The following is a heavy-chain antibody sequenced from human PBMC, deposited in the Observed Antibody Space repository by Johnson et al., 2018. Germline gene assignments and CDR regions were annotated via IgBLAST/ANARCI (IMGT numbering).Heavy chain of an antibody. D-gene: IGHD3-16*02. J-gene: IGHJ4*02. CDR3: ARGPRWSFGGVFGLLDS. V-gene: IGHV3-21*01. Sequence: VQLVQSGGGPVKPGESXRLSCAASGFTFSSYSVNWVRQAPGKGLEWVSCISGRSNYIYYADSVKGRFTISRDNAKSSLYLQMNSLRADDTAVYYWARGPRWSFGGVFGLLDSWGQGTRVTVSS. CDR2: ISGRSNYI. CDR1: GFTFSSYS.